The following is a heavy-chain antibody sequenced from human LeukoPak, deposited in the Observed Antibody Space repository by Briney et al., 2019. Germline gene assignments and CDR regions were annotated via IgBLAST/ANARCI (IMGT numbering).Heavy chain of an antibody. CDR1: GGSISSYY. CDR2: IYYSGST. Sequence: SETLSLTCTVSGGSISSYYWNWIRQPPGKGLEWIGYIYYSGSTNYNPSLKSRVTISVDMSRNQFSLQLSSVTAADTAVYYCARDSGYASGWYGMSGSYYYGMDVWGQGTTVTVSS. V-gene: IGHV4-59*01. J-gene: IGHJ6*02. D-gene: IGHD6-19*01. CDR3: ARDSGYASGWYGMSGSYYYGMDV.